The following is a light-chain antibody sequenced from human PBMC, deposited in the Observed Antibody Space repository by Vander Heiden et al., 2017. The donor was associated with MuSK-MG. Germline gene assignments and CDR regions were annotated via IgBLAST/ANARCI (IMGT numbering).Light chain of an antibody. V-gene: IGLV2-14*01. J-gene: IGLJ1*01. Sequence: QSALTQPASVSGSPGPSITISCTGTSSDVGGYTYVSWYQQHPGNARKLMIYDVSTRPAGVSTCFSGSKSGNTASLTIFVLQAEDEAEYYCCSYTSSSTYVFGTGTKFTVL. CDR1: SSDVGGYTY. CDR3: CSYTSSSTYV. CDR2: DVS.